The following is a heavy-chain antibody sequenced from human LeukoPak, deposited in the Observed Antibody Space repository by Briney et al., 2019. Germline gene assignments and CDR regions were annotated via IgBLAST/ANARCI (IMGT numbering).Heavy chain of an antibody. CDR1: GFTFSSYS. D-gene: IGHD3-9*01. CDR3: ARDLGYYDILTGYSNPGFDY. Sequence: GGSLRLSCAASGFTFSSYSMNWVRQAPGKGLEWVSSISSSSSYIYYADSVKGRFTISRDNAKNSLYLQMNSLRAGDTAVYYCARDLGYYDILTGYSNPGFDYWGQGTLATVSS. J-gene: IGHJ4*02. V-gene: IGHV3-21*01. CDR2: ISSSSSYI.